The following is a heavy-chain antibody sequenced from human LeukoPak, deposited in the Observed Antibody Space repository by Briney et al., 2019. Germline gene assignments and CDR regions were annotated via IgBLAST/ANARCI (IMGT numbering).Heavy chain of an antibody. V-gene: IGHV1-58*02. Sequence: SVKVSCKASGFTFTSSAMQWGRQARGQRLEWIGWIVVGSGNTNYAQKFQERVTITRDMSTSTAYMELSSLRSEDTAVYYCAARPTAGMVAFDYWGQGTLVTVSS. J-gene: IGHJ4*02. CDR2: IVVGSGNT. CDR1: GFTFTSSA. CDR3: AARPTAGMVAFDY. D-gene: IGHD2-15*01.